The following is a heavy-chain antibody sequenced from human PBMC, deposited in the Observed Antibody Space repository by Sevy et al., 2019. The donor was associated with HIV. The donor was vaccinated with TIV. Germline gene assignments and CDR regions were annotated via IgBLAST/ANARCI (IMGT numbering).Heavy chain of an antibody. J-gene: IGHJ4*02. CDR2: MNPNSGNT. Sequence: ASVKVSCKASGYTFTSCDINWVRQATGQGLEWMGWMNPNSGNTGYAQKFQGRVTMTRNTSISTAYMELSSLRSEDTAVYYCARVVGYCSSTSCLGYWGQGTLVTVSS. CDR1: GYTFTSCD. V-gene: IGHV1-8*01. D-gene: IGHD2-2*03. CDR3: ARVVGYCSSTSCLGY.